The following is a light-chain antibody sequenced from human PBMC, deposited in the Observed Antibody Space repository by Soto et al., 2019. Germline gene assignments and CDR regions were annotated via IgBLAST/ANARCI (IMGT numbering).Light chain of an antibody. CDR1: SSDVGGYNY. V-gene: IGLV2-14*01. CDR2: DVS. J-gene: IGLJ2*01. CDR3: SSYTSSSTLVV. Sequence: QSALTQPASVSVSPGQSITISCTGTSSDVGGYNYVSWYQQHPGKAPKLMIYDVSNRPSGISNSFSGSKSGNTASLTISGLQAADEADYYCSSYTSSSTLVVFGGGTKLTVL.